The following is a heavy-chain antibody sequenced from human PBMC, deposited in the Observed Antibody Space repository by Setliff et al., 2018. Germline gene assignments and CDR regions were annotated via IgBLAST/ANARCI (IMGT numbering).Heavy chain of an antibody. CDR3: AGVDVLTASPF. D-gene: IGHD3-9*01. CDR2: INPNSAGT. CDR1: ANTFIAYY. Sequence: ASVNVSCKASANTFIAYYIHWVRQAPGQGLEWMGWINPNSAGTNYAQKFQGRVTMAWDASITTAYLDLSRLTSDDTASYYCAGVDVLTASPFWGLGTRVTVSS. V-gene: IGHV1-2*02. J-gene: IGHJ4*02.